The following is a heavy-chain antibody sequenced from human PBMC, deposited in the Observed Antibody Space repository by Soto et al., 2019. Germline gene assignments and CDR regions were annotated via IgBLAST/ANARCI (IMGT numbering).Heavy chain of an antibody. Sequence: GGSLRLSCAASVFSFSSYWMTWVRQAPGKGLEWVATISHSSSYIYYADSVKGRFTISRDNAKNSLYLQMNSLRAEDTAVYYCAREDIVVVPAATDGFDYWGQGTLVTVSS. CDR1: VFSFSSYW. V-gene: IGHV3-21*01. D-gene: IGHD2-2*01. J-gene: IGHJ4*02. CDR3: AREDIVVVPAATDGFDY. CDR2: ISHSSSYI.